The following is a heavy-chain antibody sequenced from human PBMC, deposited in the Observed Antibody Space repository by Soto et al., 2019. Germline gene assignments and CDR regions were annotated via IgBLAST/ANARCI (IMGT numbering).Heavy chain of an antibody. CDR2: INSDGSST. D-gene: IGHD2-2*01. CDR1: GFTFSSYW. J-gene: IGHJ4*01. V-gene: IGHV3-74*01. Sequence: GGSMRLSCAASGFTFSSYWMHWVRQAPGKGLVWVSRINSDGSSTSNADSVKGRLTSSRDNAKNTRYLQRNCLRAEDTSVYSCSRAATLRGGVVPADPIDYWGQGTLVTVSS. CDR3: SRAATLRGGVVPADPIDY.